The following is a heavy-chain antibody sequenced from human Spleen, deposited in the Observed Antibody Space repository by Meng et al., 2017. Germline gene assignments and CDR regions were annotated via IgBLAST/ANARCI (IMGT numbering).Heavy chain of an antibody. CDR2: INHSGST. Sequence: QVQLQQGGEGLLKPSETLSLTCVVPGGSFSDYYWSWIRQPPGKGLEWIGEINHSGSTNYNPSLESRATISVDTSQNNLSLKLSSVTAADSAVYYCARGPTTMAHDFDYWGQGTLVTVSS. CDR3: ARGPTTMAHDFDY. D-gene: IGHD4-11*01. CDR1: GGSFSDYY. V-gene: IGHV4-34*01. J-gene: IGHJ4*02.